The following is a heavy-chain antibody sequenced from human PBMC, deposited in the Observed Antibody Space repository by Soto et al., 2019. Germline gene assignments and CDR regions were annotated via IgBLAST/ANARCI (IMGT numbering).Heavy chain of an antibody. CDR2: IYYSGST. D-gene: IGHD3-3*01. Sequence: SETLSLTCTVSGGSISSYYWSWIRQPPGKGLEWIGYIYYSGSTNYNPSLKSRVTISVETSKNQFSLKLSSVTAADTAVYYCARYGKPHYDFWSGYIYYFDYWGQGTLVTVSS. CDR3: ARYGKPHYDFWSGYIYYFDY. J-gene: IGHJ4*02. CDR1: GGSISSYY. V-gene: IGHV4-59*01.